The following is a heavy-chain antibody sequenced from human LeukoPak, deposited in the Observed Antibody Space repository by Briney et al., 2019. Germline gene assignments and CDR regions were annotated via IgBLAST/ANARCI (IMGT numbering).Heavy chain of an antibody. D-gene: IGHD3-3*01. CDR3: ARDVFGVVSSDFDY. V-gene: IGHV4-39*07. Sequence: SETLSLTCTVSGGSLSSSSYYWGWIRQPPGKGLEWIGSIYYSGSTYYNPSLKSQVTISVDTSKNQFSLKLSSVTAADTAVYYCARDVFGVVSSDFDYWGQGTLVTVSS. J-gene: IGHJ4*02. CDR1: GGSLSSSSYY. CDR2: IYYSGST.